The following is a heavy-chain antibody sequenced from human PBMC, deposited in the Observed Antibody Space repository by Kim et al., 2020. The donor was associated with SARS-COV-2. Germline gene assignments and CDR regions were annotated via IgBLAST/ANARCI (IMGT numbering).Heavy chain of an antibody. J-gene: IGHJ4*02. D-gene: IGHD4-4*01. CDR3: ARGIYSNYERFDY. V-gene: IGHV4-4*02. Sequence: YNPSLKSRVTISVDKSKNQFSLKLSSVTAADTAVYYCARGIYSNYERFDYWGQGTLVTVSS.